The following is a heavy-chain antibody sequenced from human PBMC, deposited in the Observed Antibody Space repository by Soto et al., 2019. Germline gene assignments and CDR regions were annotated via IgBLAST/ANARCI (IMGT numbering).Heavy chain of an antibody. D-gene: IGHD1-7*01. CDR3: AGTTSHHWLYMDV. CDR1: GDSVSSNSAA. CDR2: TYYRSRWYN. J-gene: IGHJ6*03. V-gene: IGHV6-1*01. Sequence: SQTLSLTCVISGDSVSSNSAAWNWIRLSPSRGPEWLARTYYRSRWYNDYAVSVRSRITVNPDTSKNQFSLQLTSVTPEGTAVYYCAGTTSHHWLYMDVWGKGATVTVSS.